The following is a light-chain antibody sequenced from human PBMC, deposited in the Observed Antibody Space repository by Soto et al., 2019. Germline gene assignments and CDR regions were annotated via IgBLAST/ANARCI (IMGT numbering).Light chain of an antibody. V-gene: IGLV1-51*01. CDR2: DNN. Sequence: QSALTQPPSVSAAPGQKVTISCSGSSSNIGNNDVSWYQQLPGTAPKLLIYDNNKRPSGIPDRFSGSKSGTSATLGITGLQTGDEADYYCGTWDSSLSAGVFGTGTKLTVL. CDR3: GTWDSSLSAGV. J-gene: IGLJ1*01. CDR1: SSNIGNND.